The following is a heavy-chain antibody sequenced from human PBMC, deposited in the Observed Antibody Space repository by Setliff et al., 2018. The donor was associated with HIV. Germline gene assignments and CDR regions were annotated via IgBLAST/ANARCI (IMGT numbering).Heavy chain of an antibody. CDR1: GFTFSSYG. CDR3: ARGVPGICSGGTCYLEY. Sequence: GGSLRLSCAASGFTFSSYGMHWVRQAPGKGLEWVTFIRHDGINEDYRDSVKGRFSVSRDNSKNTVFLQMNSPRVEDTALYYCARGVPGICSGGTCYLEYWGQGALVTVSS. J-gene: IGHJ4*02. CDR2: IRHDGINE. D-gene: IGHD2-15*01. V-gene: IGHV3-30*02.